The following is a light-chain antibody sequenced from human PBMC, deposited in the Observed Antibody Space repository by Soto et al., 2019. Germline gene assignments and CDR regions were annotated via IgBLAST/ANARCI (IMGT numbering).Light chain of an antibody. Sequence: EIVMTQSPATLSVSPGERATLSCRASQSVSSNLAWYQQKPGQAPRLLIYGASTRATGIPARFSGSGSGTEFALTISRLQSEDFAVYYCQQYNNWRITFGQGTLLEIK. CDR1: QSVSSN. J-gene: IGKJ5*01. CDR3: QQYNNWRIT. V-gene: IGKV3-15*01. CDR2: GAS.